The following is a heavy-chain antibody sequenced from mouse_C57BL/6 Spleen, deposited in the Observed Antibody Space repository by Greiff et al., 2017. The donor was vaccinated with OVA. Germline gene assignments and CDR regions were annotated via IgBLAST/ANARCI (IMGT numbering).Heavy chain of an antibody. J-gene: IGHJ1*03. D-gene: IGHD1-1*01. CDR2: ISSGSSTI. Sequence: EVMLVESGGGLVKPGGSLKLSCAASGFTFSDYGMHWVRQAPEKGLEWVAYISSGSSTIYYADTVRGRFTISRENAKNTLFLQMTSLRSEDTAMYYCARVYGGYFDVWGTGTTVTVSS. V-gene: IGHV5-17*01. CDR1: GFTFSDYG. CDR3: ARVYGGYFDV.